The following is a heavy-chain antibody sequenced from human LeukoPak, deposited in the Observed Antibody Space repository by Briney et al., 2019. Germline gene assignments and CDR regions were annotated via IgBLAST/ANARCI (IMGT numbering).Heavy chain of an antibody. J-gene: IGHJ4*02. D-gene: IGHD3-22*01. CDR3: ARDLYYYDSSGLGY. CDR2: IKQDGSEK. V-gene: IGHV3-7*01. CDR1: GFTFSSYW. Sequence: GGSLRLSCAASGFTFSSYWMSWVRQAPGKGLEWVANIKQDGSEKYYVDSVKGRFTISRDNAKNSLYLQMNSLRAEDTAVYYCARDLYYYDSSGLGYWGQGTPVAVSS.